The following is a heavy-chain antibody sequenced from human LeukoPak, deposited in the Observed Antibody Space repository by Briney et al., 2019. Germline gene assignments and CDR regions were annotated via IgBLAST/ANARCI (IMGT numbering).Heavy chain of an antibody. V-gene: IGHV4-34*01. CDR2: INHSGST. CDR1: GGXFSGYY. J-gene: IGHJ3*02. D-gene: IGHD2/OR15-2a*01. CDR3: ASLSPDGFDI. Sequence: SETLSLTCAVSGGXFSGYYWSWIRQPPGKGVEWSGEINHSGSTNYNPSLKSRVTISVDKSKKQFSLKLSSVTAADTAVYYCASLSPDGFDIWGQGTMVTVFS.